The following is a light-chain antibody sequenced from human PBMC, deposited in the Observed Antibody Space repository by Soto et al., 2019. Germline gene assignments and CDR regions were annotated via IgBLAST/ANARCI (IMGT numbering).Light chain of an antibody. J-gene: IGKJ5*01. CDR3: QQYGILPIT. CDR2: GAS. Sequence: HSPSTLSFSPVEGVPLSWSASQSVSSSYLAWYQQKPGQAPRLLICGASSRATGIPDRFSGSGSGTDFTLTITRLEPEDFAVYYCQQYGILPITFGQGTRLDIK. CDR1: QSVSSSY. V-gene: IGKV3-20*01.